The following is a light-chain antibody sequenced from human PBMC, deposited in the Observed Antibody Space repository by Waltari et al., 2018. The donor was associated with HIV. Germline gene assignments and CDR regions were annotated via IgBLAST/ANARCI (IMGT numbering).Light chain of an antibody. V-gene: IGLV2-23*02. CDR3: CSYAGSSTLV. J-gene: IGLJ2*01. CDR2: DVS. Sequence: QSALTQPASVSGSPGQSITIPCTGTNSYNHVSWYHHHPGKAPKPLVYDVSERPSGVSNRFSGSKSGNTASLTISGLQAEDEADYYCCSYAGSSTLVFGGGTKLTVL. CDR1: NSYNH.